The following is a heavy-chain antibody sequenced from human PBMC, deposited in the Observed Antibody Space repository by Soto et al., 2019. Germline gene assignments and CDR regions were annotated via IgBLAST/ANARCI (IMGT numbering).Heavy chain of an antibody. V-gene: IGHV4-30-4*01. J-gene: IGHJ4*02. CDR2: IYYSGST. CDR1: GGSISSGDYY. Sequence: PSETLSLTCTVSGGSISSGDYYWSWIRQPPGKGLEWIGYIYYSGSTYYNPSLKSRVTISVDTSKNQFSLKLSSVTAADTAVYYCASMTHYYDRSGYSSYFDYWGQGTLVTVSS. D-gene: IGHD3-22*01. CDR3: ASMTHYYDRSGYSSYFDY.